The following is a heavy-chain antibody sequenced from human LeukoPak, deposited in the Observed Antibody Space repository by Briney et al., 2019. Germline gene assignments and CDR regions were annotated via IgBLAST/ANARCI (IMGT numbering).Heavy chain of an antibody. D-gene: IGHD3-3*01. J-gene: IGHJ3*02. CDR2: INPNSGGT. CDR1: GYTFTGYY. CDR3: ARPIYDFWSGYGAFDI. Sequence: ASVKVSCKASGYTFTGYYMHWVRQAPGQGLEWMGRINPNSGGTNYAQKFQGRVTMTRDTSISTAYMELSRLRSDDTAVYYCARPIYDFWSGYGAFDIWGQGTMVTVSS. V-gene: IGHV1-2*06.